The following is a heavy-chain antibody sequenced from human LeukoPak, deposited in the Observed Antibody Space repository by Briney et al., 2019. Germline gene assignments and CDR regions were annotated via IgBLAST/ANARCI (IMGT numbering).Heavy chain of an antibody. CDR2: INPSGGST. D-gene: IGHD2-21*02. CDR1: GYTFTSYD. CDR3: ARERHIVVVTAPPGFDP. Sequence: ASVKVSCKASGYTFTSYDINWVRQAPGQGLEWMGIINPSGGSTSYAQKFQGRVTMTRDMSTSTVYMELSSLRSEDTAVYYCARERHIVVVTAPPGFDPWGQGTLVTVSS. V-gene: IGHV1-46*01. J-gene: IGHJ5*02.